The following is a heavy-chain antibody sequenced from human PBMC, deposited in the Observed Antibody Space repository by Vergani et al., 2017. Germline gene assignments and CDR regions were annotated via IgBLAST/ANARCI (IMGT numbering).Heavy chain of an antibody. Sequence: EVQLVESGGGLVQPGGSLRLSCAASGFPFSVYWMTWVRQAPGKGLEWVATISQFGGEIYYVYSVKGRFAISRDDAKNSLFLQMNSRRAEDTAIYYCAREDCYSWHSWGQGTLVTVSS. V-gene: IGHV3-7*01. CDR2: ISQFGGEI. CDR1: GFPFSVYW. CDR3: AREDCYSWHS. D-gene: IGHD5-18*01. J-gene: IGHJ5*02.